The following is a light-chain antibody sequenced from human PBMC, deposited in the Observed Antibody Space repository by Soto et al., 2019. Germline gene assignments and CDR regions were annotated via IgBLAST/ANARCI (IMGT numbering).Light chain of an antibody. CDR3: SSRTSGSTRV. Sequence: QSALTHPASVSGSPGQSITISCTGTSSDVGGYDYVSWYQQHPDKAPKLIIYEVSDRPSGVSSLFSGSKSGNTASLTISGLQAEDEADYYFSSRTSGSTRVFGTGTKLTVL. CDR2: EVS. J-gene: IGLJ1*01. V-gene: IGLV2-14*01. CDR1: SSDVGGYDY.